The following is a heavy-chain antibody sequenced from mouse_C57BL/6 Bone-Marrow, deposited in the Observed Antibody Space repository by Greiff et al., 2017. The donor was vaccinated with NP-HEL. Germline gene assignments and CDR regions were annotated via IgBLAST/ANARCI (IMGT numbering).Heavy chain of an antibody. V-gene: IGHV5-4*01. D-gene: IGHD2-3*01. CDR1: GFTFSSYA. CDR3: ARGKDGYYDYYAMDY. J-gene: IGHJ4*01. Sequence: EVQLVESGGGLVKPGGSLKLSCAASGFTFSSYAMSWVRQTPEKRLEWVATISDGGSYTYYPDNVKGRFTISRDNAKNNLYLQMSHLKSEDTAMYYCARGKDGYYDYYAMDYWGQGTSVTVSS. CDR2: ISDGGSYT.